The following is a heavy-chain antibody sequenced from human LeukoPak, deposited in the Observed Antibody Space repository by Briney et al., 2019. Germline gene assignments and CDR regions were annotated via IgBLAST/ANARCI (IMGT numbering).Heavy chain of an antibody. Sequence: SETLSLTCSVSGDSISSSSYYWGWIRQPPGKGLEWIGSIYYSGSTYYNPSLKSRVTISVDTSKNQFSLKLSSVTAADTAVYYCARHRDSSSWYYFDYWGQGTLVTVSS. CDR3: ARHRDSSSWYYFDY. CDR1: GDSISSSSYY. CDR2: IYYSGST. J-gene: IGHJ4*02. V-gene: IGHV4-39*01. D-gene: IGHD6-13*01.